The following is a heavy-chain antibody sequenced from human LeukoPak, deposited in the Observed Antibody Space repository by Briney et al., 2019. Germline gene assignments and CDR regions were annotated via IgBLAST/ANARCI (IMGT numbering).Heavy chain of an antibody. Sequence: GGSLRLSCAACGFTFSSYGMHWVRQAPGKGLEGVAFIRYDGSNKYYADSVKGRFTISRDNSKNTLYLQMNSLRAEDTAVYYCAKVWSSYSYYYMDVWGKGTTVTISS. CDR1: GFTFSSYG. D-gene: IGHD2-8*02. J-gene: IGHJ6*03. CDR2: IRYDGSNK. CDR3: AKVWSSYSYYYMDV. V-gene: IGHV3-30*02.